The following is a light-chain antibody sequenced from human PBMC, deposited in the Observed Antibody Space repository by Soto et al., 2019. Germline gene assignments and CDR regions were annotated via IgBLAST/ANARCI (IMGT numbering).Light chain of an antibody. CDR1: QSVRSSY. CDR3: QQYGRSPFT. J-gene: IGKJ3*01. V-gene: IGKV3-20*01. Sequence: EIVLTQSPGTLSLSPGERATLSCRASQSVRSSYLAWYQQKPGQAPRLLIYGASSRAKGIPGRFSGSGSGTDFTLTISRLEPEDFAVYYCQQYGRSPFTFGPGTKVVIK. CDR2: GAS.